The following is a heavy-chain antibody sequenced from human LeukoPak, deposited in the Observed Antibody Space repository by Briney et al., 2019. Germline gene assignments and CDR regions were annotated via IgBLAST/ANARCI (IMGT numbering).Heavy chain of an antibody. Sequence: GGSLRLSCAASGFTFSSYGMHWVRQAPGRGLEGVAFIRYDGSNKYYADSVKGRFTISRNDSKNTLYLQMNSLRAEDTAVYYCANRDTAMVNSFNYWGQGTLVTVSS. V-gene: IGHV3-30*02. D-gene: IGHD5-18*01. J-gene: IGHJ4*02. CDR3: ANRDTAMVNSFNY. CDR2: IRYDGSNK. CDR1: GFTFSSYG.